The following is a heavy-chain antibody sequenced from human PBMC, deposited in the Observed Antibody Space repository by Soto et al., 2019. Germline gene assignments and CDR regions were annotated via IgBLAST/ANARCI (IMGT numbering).Heavy chain of an antibody. CDR1: GGSINSGDYY. CDR2: IYYSGST. V-gene: IGHV4-31*03. J-gene: IGHJ4*02. Sequence: QVQLQESGPGLVKPSQTLSLTCTVSGGSINSGDYYWSWIRQHPGKGLEWIGYIYYSGSTHFNPSLKTRIPMSVDTSKTQFSLAPNSVTAADTAVYYCARVVHGRDVVATLRALFDSWGQGVLVTVSS. D-gene: IGHD5-12*01. CDR3: ARVVHGRDVVATLRALFDS.